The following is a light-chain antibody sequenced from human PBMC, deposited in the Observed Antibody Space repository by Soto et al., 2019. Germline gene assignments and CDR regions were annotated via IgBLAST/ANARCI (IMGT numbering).Light chain of an antibody. CDR1: QSVRSNC. Sequence: EIVLTQSPGTLSLSPGERATLSCRASQSVRSNCLAWYQHKPGHAPRLLIYGTSSRATDIPDRFTGSGSGTDFTLPISRLEPEDFAVYSCQQYGRPPQTFGQGTKVDIK. V-gene: IGKV3-20*01. CDR3: QQYGRPPQT. CDR2: GTS. J-gene: IGKJ1*01.